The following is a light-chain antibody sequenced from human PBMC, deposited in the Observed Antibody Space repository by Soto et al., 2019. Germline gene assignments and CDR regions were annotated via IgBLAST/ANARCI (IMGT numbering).Light chain of an antibody. J-gene: IGLJ3*02. CDR1: SSDVGGYNY. Sequence: QSALTQPPSASGSPGQSVTISCTGTSSDVGGYNYVSWYQQHPGKAPKVMIYEVSKRPSGVPDRFSGSKFGNTAYLTVSGLQAEDEADYYCSSYAGSNTWVLGGGTKVTVL. CDR2: EVS. CDR3: SSYAGSNTWV. V-gene: IGLV2-8*01.